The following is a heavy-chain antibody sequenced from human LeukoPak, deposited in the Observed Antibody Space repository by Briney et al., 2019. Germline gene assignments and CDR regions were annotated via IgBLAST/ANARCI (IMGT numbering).Heavy chain of an antibody. Sequence: ASVKVSCKASGYTFTSYDINWVRQATGQGLEWMGWMNPNSGNTGYAQKFQGRVTITRNTSISTAYMELSSLRSGDTAVYYCARVGSGWHGEGAFDIWGQGTMVTVSS. CDR2: MNPNSGNT. D-gene: IGHD6-19*01. J-gene: IGHJ3*02. V-gene: IGHV1-8*03. CDR3: ARVGSGWHGEGAFDI. CDR1: GYTFTSYD.